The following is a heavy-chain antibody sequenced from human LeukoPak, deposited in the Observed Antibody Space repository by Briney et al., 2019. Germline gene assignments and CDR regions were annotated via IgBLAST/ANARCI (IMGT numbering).Heavy chain of an antibody. CDR1: GGSFSGYY. Sequence: PSETLSLTCAVYGGSFSGYYWSWIRQPPGKGLEWIGEINHSGSTNYNPSLKSRVTISVDTSKNQFSLKLSSVTAADTAVYYCARGQFDSGIAARPGWFDHWGQGTLVTVSS. V-gene: IGHV4-34*01. CDR3: ARGQFDSGIAARPGWFDH. CDR2: INHSGST. D-gene: IGHD6-6*01. J-gene: IGHJ5*02.